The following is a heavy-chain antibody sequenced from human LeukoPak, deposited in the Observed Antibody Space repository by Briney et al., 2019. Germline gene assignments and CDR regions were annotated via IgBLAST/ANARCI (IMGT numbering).Heavy chain of an antibody. V-gene: IGHV3-23*01. CDR3: AKDTMVRGVIYYYYYMDV. CDR2: ISGSGGST. J-gene: IGHJ6*03. Sequence: GGSLRLSCAASGFTFSSYGMSWVRQAPGKGLEWVSAISGSGGSTYYADSVKGRFTISGDNSKNTLYLQMNSLRAEDTAVYYCAKDTMVRGVIYYYYYMDVWGKGTTVTISS. D-gene: IGHD3-10*01. CDR1: GFTFSSYG.